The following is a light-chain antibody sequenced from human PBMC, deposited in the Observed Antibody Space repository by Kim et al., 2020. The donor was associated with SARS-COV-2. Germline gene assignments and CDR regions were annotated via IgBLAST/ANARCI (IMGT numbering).Light chain of an antibody. CDR1: HDIRSF. CDR2: DAS. Sequence: SAAVGDRVTVTCRASHDIRSFLAWFQHEPGKVPKRLIYDASTLQSGVPARFSGSGSGTEFSLTISSLQPDDFATYYCLQHVSYPYTFGQGTKLEI. CDR3: LQHVSYPYT. J-gene: IGKJ2*01. V-gene: IGKV1-17*03.